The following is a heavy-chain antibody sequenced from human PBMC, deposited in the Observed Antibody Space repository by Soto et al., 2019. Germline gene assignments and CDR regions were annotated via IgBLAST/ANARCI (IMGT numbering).Heavy chain of an antibody. V-gene: IGHV3-74*01. CDR1: GFTFSSYW. Sequence: GGSLRLSCAASGFTFSSYWMYWVRQAPGKGLVWVSCINNDGSNTIYADSVRGRFTISRDNAKNTLYLQMNSLRAEDMAVYYCARGVRSSTTFDYWGQGALATVSS. J-gene: IGHJ4*02. CDR3: ARGVRSSTTFDY. D-gene: IGHD2-2*01. CDR2: INNDGSNT.